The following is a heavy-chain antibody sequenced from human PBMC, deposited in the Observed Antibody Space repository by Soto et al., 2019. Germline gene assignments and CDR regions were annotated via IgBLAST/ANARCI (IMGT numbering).Heavy chain of an antibody. CDR2: ISENSDTT. D-gene: IGHD1-1*01. Sequence: GGSLRLSCVASGFTFRNNGMTWVRQAPGKGLEWVSIISENSDTTWYADSVKGRFTVSGDKSKNTLYLQMNSLRAEDTAIYYCVKHNNWDDPAWGKGNMVTVSS. CDR3: VKHNNWDDPA. CDR1: GFTFRNNG. V-gene: IGHV3-23*01. J-gene: IGHJ5*01.